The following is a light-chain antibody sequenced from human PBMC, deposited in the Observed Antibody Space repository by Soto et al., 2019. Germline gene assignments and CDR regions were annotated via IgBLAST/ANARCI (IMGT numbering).Light chain of an antibody. Sequence: DIQMTQSPSSLSASVGDTVTIDCRTSQGINIYLNWYRQKPGRAPELLIYAASNLHTGVPSRFSGVGSGTEFSLTIDNVQPEDFATYYCQQTYTNFFAFGRGTKVDIK. J-gene: IGKJ3*01. CDR1: QGINIY. CDR2: AAS. CDR3: QQTYTNFFA. V-gene: IGKV1-39*01.